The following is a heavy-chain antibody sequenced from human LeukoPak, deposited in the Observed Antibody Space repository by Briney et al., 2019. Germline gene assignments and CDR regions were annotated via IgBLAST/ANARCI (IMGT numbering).Heavy chain of an antibody. Sequence: GESLKISCKGSGYSFTSYWIDWVRQMPGKGLEWMGIIYPGDSDTRYSPSFQGQVTISADKSISTAYLQWSSLKASDTAMYYCARHRRQAGTWFDPWGQGTLVTVSS. CDR1: GYSFTSYW. V-gene: IGHV5-51*01. J-gene: IGHJ5*02. CDR3: ARHRRQAGTWFDP. CDR2: IYPGDSDT. D-gene: IGHD6-13*01.